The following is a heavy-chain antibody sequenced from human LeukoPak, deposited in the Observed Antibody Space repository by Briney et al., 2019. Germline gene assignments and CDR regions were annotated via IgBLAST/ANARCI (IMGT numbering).Heavy chain of an antibody. CDR3: AKDREMATIIDY. D-gene: IGHD5-24*01. Sequence: GGSLRLSCAASGFTFSSYGMHWVRQAPGKGLEWVAFIRYDGSNKYYADSVRGRFTISRDNPKNTLYLQMNSLRAEDTAVYYCAKDREMATIIDYWGQGTLVTVSS. CDR2: IRYDGSNK. J-gene: IGHJ4*02. V-gene: IGHV3-30*02. CDR1: GFTFSSYG.